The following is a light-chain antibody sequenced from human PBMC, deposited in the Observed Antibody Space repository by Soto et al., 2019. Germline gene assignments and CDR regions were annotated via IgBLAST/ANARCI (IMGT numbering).Light chain of an antibody. CDR3: QSYDSSLSGWV. CDR1: XXNXGAGYD. V-gene: IGLV1-40*01. CDR2: GNS. J-gene: IGLJ3*02. Sequence: QTVVTQPPSVSGAPGQRVTIXXTGXXXNXGAGYDVHWYQQLPGTAPKLLIYGNSNRPSGVPDRFSGSKSGTSASLAITGLQAEDEADYYCQSYDSSLSGWVFGGGTKLTVL.